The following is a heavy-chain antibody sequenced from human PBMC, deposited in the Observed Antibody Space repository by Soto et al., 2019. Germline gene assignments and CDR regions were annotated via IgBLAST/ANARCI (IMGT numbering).Heavy chain of an antibody. CDR1: GFTFSSYG. CDR2: IWYDGSNI. J-gene: IGHJ4*02. V-gene: IGHV3-33*01. Sequence: PGGSLRLSCAASGFTFSSYGMHWVRQAPGKGLEWVAVIWYDGSNIYYADSVKGRFTISRDNSKYTLYLQMNSLRAEDSVVYYCARDFGAGSSWSSNFDYWGQGTLVTVSS. D-gene: IGHD6-13*01. CDR3: ARDFGAGSSWSSNFDY.